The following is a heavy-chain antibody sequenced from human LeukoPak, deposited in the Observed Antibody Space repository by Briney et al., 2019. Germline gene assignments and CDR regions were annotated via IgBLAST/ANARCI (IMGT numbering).Heavy chain of an antibody. Sequence: GGSLRLSCATSGFTFSDAWMDWVRQAPGKGLEWVGRIRRNSDGGTIDYAAPVKGRFALSRDDSKNTLYLHMSSLQTEDTAVYYCATDFYDTTWGQGTLVTVSS. CDR2: IRRNSDGGTI. V-gene: IGHV3-15*07. CDR1: GFTFSDAW. J-gene: IGHJ5*02. CDR3: ATDFYDTT. D-gene: IGHD3-22*01.